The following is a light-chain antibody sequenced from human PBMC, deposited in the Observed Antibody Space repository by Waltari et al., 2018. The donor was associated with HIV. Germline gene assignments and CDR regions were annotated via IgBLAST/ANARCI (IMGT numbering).Light chain of an antibody. V-gene: IGLV2-23*02. J-gene: IGLJ3*02. CDR1: SSDIGGYNY. CDR2: DVS. CDR3: CSYAGSRTWV. Sequence: QSALTQPASVSGSPGQSITISCTGTSSDIGGYNYVAWYQQHPGKAPKLMIYDVSKRPSGVSNRFSGAKSGNTASLTIYGLQAEDETDYYCCSYAGSRTWVFGGGTKLTVL.